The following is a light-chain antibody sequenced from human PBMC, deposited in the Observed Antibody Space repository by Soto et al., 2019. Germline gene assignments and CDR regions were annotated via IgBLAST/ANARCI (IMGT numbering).Light chain of an antibody. Sequence: QSVLTQPASVSGSPGQSITIPCTGSSSDVGAYKRVSWYQQRSGKAPKLMVYEVTHRPSGVSNRFSGSKSGNTASLTISGLQAEDESDYYCRSYTSSSSYVFGTGTKVTVL. V-gene: IGLV2-14*01. CDR2: EVT. J-gene: IGLJ1*01. CDR1: SSDVGAYKR. CDR3: RSYTSSSSYV.